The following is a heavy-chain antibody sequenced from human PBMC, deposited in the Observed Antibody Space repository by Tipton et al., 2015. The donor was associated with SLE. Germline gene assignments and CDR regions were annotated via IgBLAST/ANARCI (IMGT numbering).Heavy chain of an antibody. D-gene: IGHD5/OR15-5a*01. Sequence: TLSLTCTVSGGSISSYNYFWSWVRQLPGKGLEWISYIHYTGSAFYNPSLESRLITSIDISKNQFSLKLHSLSAADTAVYYCAREVNTVGDSDAFDIWGQGTMVTVSS. CDR2: IHYTGSA. CDR1: GGSISSYNYF. J-gene: IGHJ3*02. V-gene: IGHV4-31*03. CDR3: AREVNTVGDSDAFDI.